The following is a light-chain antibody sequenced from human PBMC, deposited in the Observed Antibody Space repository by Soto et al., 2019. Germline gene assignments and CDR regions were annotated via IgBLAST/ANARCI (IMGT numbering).Light chain of an antibody. V-gene: IGLV2-14*01. Sequence: QSVLTQPASVSGSPGQSITISCTGTSSDVGDYNYVSWYQHHPGKAPKLIIYEVRNRPSGVPNRFSGAKSGNTASLTISGLQAEDEADYCCSSYRTGSAFYVFGSGAKVTVL. CDR1: SSDVGDYNY. J-gene: IGLJ1*01. CDR3: SSYRTGSAFYV. CDR2: EVR.